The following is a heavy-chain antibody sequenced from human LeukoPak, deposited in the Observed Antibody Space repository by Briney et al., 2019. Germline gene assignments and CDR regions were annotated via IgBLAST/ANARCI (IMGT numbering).Heavy chain of an antibody. CDR2: ISFHGTDS. Sequence: PGTSLRLSYAASGFTFISYAIHWVRQAPGKGLEWVAVISFHGTDSFYADSVKGRFTISRDNSKNTLYLQMSSLRADDTAVYYCARPGAPVTRISSFDIWGQGTMVTVSS. V-gene: IGHV3-30*04. CDR3: ARPGAPVTRISSFDI. CDR1: GFTFISYA. J-gene: IGHJ3*02. D-gene: IGHD4-17*01.